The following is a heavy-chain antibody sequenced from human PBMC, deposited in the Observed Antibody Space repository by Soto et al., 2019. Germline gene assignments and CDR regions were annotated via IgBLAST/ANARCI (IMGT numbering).Heavy chain of an antibody. Sequence: WTWIRQPPGKGLEWIGYIYDSESTSYNRSLKSRLTISVDTSKNQFSLNLKSVTAADTAVYYCARGTKYYYQGMDVWGQGTTVTVSS. V-gene: IGHV4-59*01. J-gene: IGHJ6*02. CDR3: ARGTKYYYQGMDV. CDR2: IYDSEST.